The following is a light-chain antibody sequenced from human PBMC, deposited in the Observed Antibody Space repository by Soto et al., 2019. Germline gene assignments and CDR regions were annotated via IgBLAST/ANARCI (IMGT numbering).Light chain of an antibody. CDR3: QQYGSSQT. V-gene: IGKV3-20*01. Sequence: DIVLTHSPGTLSLSPGERATLSCRASQSVSSSYLAWYQQKPGQAPRLLIYGASSRATGIPDRFSGSGSGTDFTLTISRLEPEDFEVYYCQQYGSSQTFGQGTKVDIK. CDR1: QSVSSSY. J-gene: IGKJ1*01. CDR2: GAS.